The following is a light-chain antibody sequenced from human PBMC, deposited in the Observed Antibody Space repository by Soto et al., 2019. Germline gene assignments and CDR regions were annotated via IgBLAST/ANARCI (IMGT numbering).Light chain of an antibody. V-gene: IGKV3-11*01. CDR1: QSVSSY. CDR3: QQRSNWPLVT. CDR2: DAS. Sequence: EIVLTQSPATLSLSPGERATLSCRASQSVSSYLAWYQQNPGQAPRLLIYDASNRATGIPARFSGSGSGTDFTLTISSLEPEDVAIYYCQQRSNWPLVTFGGGTKVEIK. J-gene: IGKJ4*01.